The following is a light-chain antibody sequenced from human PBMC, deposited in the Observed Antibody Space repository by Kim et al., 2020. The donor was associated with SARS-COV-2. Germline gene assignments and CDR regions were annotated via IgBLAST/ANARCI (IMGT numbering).Light chain of an antibody. CDR2: AAS. CDR3: QQYYSYPFT. CDR1: QGISSY. Sequence: ASTGDRITITCRASQGISSYLAWYQQKPGKAPKLLIYAASTLQSRVPSRFSGSGSGTDFTLTISCLQSEDFATYYCQQYYSYPFTFGPGTKVDIK. J-gene: IGKJ3*01. V-gene: IGKV1-8*01.